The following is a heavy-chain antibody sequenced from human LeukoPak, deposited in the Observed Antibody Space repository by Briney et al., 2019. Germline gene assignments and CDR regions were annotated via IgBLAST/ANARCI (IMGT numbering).Heavy chain of an antibody. D-gene: IGHD2-2*02. CDR3: ARWGYKDIVVVPAARPYYYYYMDV. J-gene: IGHJ6*03. Sequence: GASVKVSCKASGYTFTSYYMHWVRQAPGQGLEWMGLINPSGGSTSYAQKFQGRVTMTRDMSTSTVYMELSSLRSEDTAVYYCARWGYKDIVVVPAARPYYYYYMDVWGKGTTVTVSS. CDR2: INPSGGST. CDR1: GYTFTSYY. V-gene: IGHV1-46*01.